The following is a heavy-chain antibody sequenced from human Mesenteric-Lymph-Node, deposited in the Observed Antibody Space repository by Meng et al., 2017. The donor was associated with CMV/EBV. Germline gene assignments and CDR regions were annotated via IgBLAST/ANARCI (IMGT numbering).Heavy chain of an antibody. J-gene: IGHJ4*02. CDR1: GFTFDDHA. CDR2: ISWNSGNI. CDR3: AKDRYSSNWFYFDS. Sequence: GGSLRLSCVASGFTFDDHAMHWVRQVPGKDLEWVAGISWNSGNIGYADSVKGRFTISRDNAKNYLFLQMNSLRAEDTALYHCAKDRYSSNWFYFDSWGQGSLVTVSS. V-gene: IGHV3-9*01. D-gene: IGHD6-13*01.